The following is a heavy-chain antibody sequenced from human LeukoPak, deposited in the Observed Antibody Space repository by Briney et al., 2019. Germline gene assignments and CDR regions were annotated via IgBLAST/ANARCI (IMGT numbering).Heavy chain of an antibody. D-gene: IGHD3-22*01. CDR2: ISASGGRT. CDR3: VEGGAPSYYDGSGNAYFDY. Sequence: GGSLRLSCAASGFTFSSYAMSWVRQAPGKGLEWVSVISASGGRTSYADSVKGRFTVSRDNSKNTLYLQMNSLRAEDTAVYFCVEGGAPSYYDGSGNAYFDYWGQGALVTVSS. J-gene: IGHJ4*02. V-gene: IGHV3-23*01. CDR1: GFTFSSYA.